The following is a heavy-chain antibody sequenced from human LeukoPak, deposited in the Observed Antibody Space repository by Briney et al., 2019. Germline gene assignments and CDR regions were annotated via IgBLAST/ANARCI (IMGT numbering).Heavy chain of an antibody. V-gene: IGHV4-39*01. CDR3: ARHPRTYCSGGSCYIYYYYMDV. D-gene: IGHD2-15*01. CDR1: GGSISSSSYY. Sequence: SETLSLPCTVSGGSISSSSYYWGWIRQPPGKGLEWIGSIYYSWCNYYNPSLKSPVTISVDTSKNQFSLKLSSVTAADTAVYYCARHPRTYCSGGSCYIYYYYMDVWGKGTTVTVS. J-gene: IGHJ6*03. CDR2: IYYSWCN.